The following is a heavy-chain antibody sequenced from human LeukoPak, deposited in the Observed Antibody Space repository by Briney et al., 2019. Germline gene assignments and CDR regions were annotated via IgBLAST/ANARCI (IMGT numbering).Heavy chain of an antibody. J-gene: IGHJ4*02. Sequence: TSETLSLTCSVSGDSISSGRNYWGWIRQSPGKGLERIASIYSSGNTHSNPSLKSRVSISVDTSKNQVSLKLYSVTASDAAIYYCARHLSGTTMSHYFDFWGQGTLVTVSS. CDR1: GDSISSGRNY. V-gene: IGHV4-39*01. D-gene: IGHD1-1*01. CDR3: ARHLSGTTMSHYFDF. CDR2: IYSSGNT.